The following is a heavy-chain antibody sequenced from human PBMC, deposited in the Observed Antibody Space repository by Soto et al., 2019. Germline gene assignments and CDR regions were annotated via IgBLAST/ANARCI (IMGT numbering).Heavy chain of an antibody. D-gene: IGHD6-6*01. CDR1: GFTFSGYA. V-gene: IGHV3-33*06. CDR3: AKEPAVRPYYYGMDV. Sequence: QVQLVESGGGVVQPGRSLRLSCAASGFTFSGYAMHWVRQAPGKGLEWVAVTRYDGGNKYYADSVKGRFTISRDNSKNMLYLQMNSLRAEDTAVYYCAKEPAVRPYYYGMDVWGQGTTVTVSS. CDR2: TRYDGGNK. J-gene: IGHJ6*02.